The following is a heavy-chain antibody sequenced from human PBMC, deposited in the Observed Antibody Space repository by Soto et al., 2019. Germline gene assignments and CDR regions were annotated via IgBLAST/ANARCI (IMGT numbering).Heavy chain of an antibody. CDR3: AHIVTGCFT. CDR1: GFSLITSGVG. D-gene: IGHD3-16*01. Sequence: QITLKESGPTLVKPTQTLTLTCTISGFSLITSGVGVGWIRQPPGKALEWLALIFWDDDKRYSPSLKSRLTITKDTSKNKVVLTMTNMDPVDTATYYCAHIVTGCFTWGRGALVTVSS. V-gene: IGHV2-5*02. CDR2: IFWDDDK. J-gene: IGHJ5*02.